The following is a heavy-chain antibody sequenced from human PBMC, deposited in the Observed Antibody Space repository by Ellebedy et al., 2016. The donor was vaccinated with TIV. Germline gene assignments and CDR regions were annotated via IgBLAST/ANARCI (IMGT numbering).Heavy chain of an antibody. V-gene: IGHV3-11*01. CDR3: ASGFLDY. J-gene: IGHJ4*02. D-gene: IGHD2-21*01. CDR2: ISSSGATI. Sequence: GESLKISCEASGFTFSRNWISWIRQAPGKGLEWVSYISSSGATIEYADSVKGRFTISRDNAKTSLYLRMNSLRAEDTAVYYCASGFLDYWGQGTLVTVSS. CDR1: GFTFSRNW.